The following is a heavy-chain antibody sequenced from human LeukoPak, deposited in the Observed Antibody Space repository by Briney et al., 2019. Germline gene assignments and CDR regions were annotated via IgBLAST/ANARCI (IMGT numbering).Heavy chain of an antibody. D-gene: IGHD6-13*01. CDR1: GFTFDDYA. CDR3: AKDRSSSWYYYDY. Sequence: GGSLRLSCAASGFTFDDYAMHWVRQAPGKGLEWVSFIYSDNTHYSDSVKGRFTISRDNAKNSLYLQMNSLRAEDTAVYYCAKDRSSSWYYYDYWGQGTLVTVSS. V-gene: IGHV3-9*01. J-gene: IGHJ4*02. CDR2: IYSDNT.